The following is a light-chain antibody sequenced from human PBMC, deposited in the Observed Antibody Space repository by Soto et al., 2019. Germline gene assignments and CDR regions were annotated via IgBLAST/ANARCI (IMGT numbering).Light chain of an antibody. J-gene: IGKJ2*01. CDR3: QQYGSASYT. V-gene: IGKV3-20*01. CDR2: GAS. Sequence: EIVLRQSPGTLSLCPGERATLSCRASQRVSSSYLAWYQQKPGQTPRLLIYGASSRATGIPDRFSGSGSGTDFTLTISRLEPEDFAVYYCQQYGSASYTFGQGTKVDIK. CDR1: QRVSSSY.